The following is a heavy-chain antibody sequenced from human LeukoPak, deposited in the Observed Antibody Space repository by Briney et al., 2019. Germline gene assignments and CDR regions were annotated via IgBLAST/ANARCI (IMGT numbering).Heavy chain of an antibody. D-gene: IGHD6-13*01. V-gene: IGHV4-39*07. Sequence: SETLSLTCTVSGGSISSYYWGWIRQPPGKGLEWIGTVYYSGATYYNPSLKSRVTTSVHTSKNQFSLRLSSVTAADTAVYYCARGIAAALFDYWGQGTLVTVSS. CDR3: ARGIAAALFDY. J-gene: IGHJ4*02. CDR2: VYYSGAT. CDR1: GGSISSYY.